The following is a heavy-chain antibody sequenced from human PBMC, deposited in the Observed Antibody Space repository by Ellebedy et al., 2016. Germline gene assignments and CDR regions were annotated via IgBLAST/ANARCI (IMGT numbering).Heavy chain of an antibody. D-gene: IGHD1-26*01. V-gene: IGHV3-21*01. Sequence: GGSLRLXCAASGFTLSDYSMNWVRQAPGKGLEWVSSITSSGSYIFYADSVKGRFTISRDNAKNSVFLQMNSLGDEDTAVYYCAREVKLLYYYGMDVWGQGTTVTVSS. J-gene: IGHJ6*02. CDR3: AREVKLLYYYGMDV. CDR1: GFTLSDYS. CDR2: ITSSGSYI.